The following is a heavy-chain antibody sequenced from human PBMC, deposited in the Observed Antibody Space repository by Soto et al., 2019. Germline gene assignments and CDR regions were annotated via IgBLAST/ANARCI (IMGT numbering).Heavy chain of an antibody. Sequence: GASVKVSSKASGYSFTDYHIHWVRQAPGQGLEWLGRINPKSGGTSTAQKFQGWVTMTRDRSISTVYMELTRLRSDDTAVYFCARGHSTDCSNGVCSFFYNHEMDVWGQGTTVTVS. J-gene: IGHJ6*02. CDR2: INPKSGGT. D-gene: IGHD2-8*01. CDR3: ARGHSTDCSNGVCSFFYNHEMDV. V-gene: IGHV1-2*04. CDR1: GYSFTDYH.